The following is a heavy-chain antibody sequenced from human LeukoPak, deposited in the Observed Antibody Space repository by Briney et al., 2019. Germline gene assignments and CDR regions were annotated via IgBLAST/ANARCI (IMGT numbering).Heavy chain of an antibody. D-gene: IGHD2-2*01. CDR1: GGTFSSYA. CDR3: AREDQLLGDDAFDI. J-gene: IGHJ3*02. V-gene: IGHV1-69*05. CDR2: IIPIFGTA. Sequence: SVKVSCKASGGTFSSYAISWVRQAPGQGLEWMGGIIPIFGTANYAQKFQGRVTITTDESTSTAYMELSSLRSEDTAVYYCAREDQLLGDDAFDIWGQGTMVTVSS.